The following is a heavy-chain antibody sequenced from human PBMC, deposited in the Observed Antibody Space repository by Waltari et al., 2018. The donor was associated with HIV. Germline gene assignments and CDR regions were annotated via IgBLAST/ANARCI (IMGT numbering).Heavy chain of an antibody. D-gene: IGHD1-26*01. Sequence: EVQLVESGLGLFKPGGYLSLSCAASGFTFSIYCIPWLRQAPGKGLGWVAKIKQDGSEKHYADSVRGRFTISRENTKNSLYLQMNSLRAEDTAVYYCAKYSGSYWGAHNWFDPWGQGTLVTVSS. CDR1: GFTFSIYC. CDR2: IKQDGSEK. J-gene: IGHJ5*02. V-gene: IGHV3-7*01. CDR3: AKYSGSYWGAHNWFDP.